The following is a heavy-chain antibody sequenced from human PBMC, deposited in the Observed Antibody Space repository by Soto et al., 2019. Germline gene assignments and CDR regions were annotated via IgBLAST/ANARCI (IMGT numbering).Heavy chain of an antibody. D-gene: IGHD6-19*01. CDR3: ARQYSSGWSGFDVYY. Sequence: GESLKISCKGSGYSFTNYWIGWVRQMPGKGLEWMGIIYPADSDTSYSPSFQGQVTISADNSITTAYLQWSSLKASDTAMYYCARQYSSGWSGFDVYYWGQGTLVTVSS. V-gene: IGHV5-51*01. J-gene: IGHJ4*02. CDR2: IYPADSDT. CDR1: GYSFTNYW.